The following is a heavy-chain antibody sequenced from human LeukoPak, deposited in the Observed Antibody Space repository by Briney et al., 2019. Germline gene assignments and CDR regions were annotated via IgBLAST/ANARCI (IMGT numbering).Heavy chain of an antibody. V-gene: IGHV3-23*01. D-gene: IGHD3-22*01. Sequence: GGSLRLSCAASGFTFSSYAMSWVRQAPGKGLEWVSAISGSGGSTYYADSVKGRFTISRDNSKNTLYLQMNSLRAEDTAVYYCATTPYYYDSSGYQRDYWGQGTLVTVSS. CDR2: ISGSGGST. CDR3: ATTPYYYDSSGYQRDY. CDR1: GFTFSSYA. J-gene: IGHJ4*02.